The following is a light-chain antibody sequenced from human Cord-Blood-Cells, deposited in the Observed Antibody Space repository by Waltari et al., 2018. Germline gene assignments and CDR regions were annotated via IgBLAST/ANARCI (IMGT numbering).Light chain of an antibody. CDR1: QSISSS. Sequence: DIQMTQSPSSLSASVGDRVTITCRASQSISSSLNWYQQKPGKAPKLLIYAASSLQSGVPSRFSGSGSGTDFTLPISSLQPEDFATYYCQQSYSTPYTFGQGTKLEIK. CDR2: AAS. V-gene: IGKV1-39*01. CDR3: QQSYSTPYT. J-gene: IGKJ2*01.